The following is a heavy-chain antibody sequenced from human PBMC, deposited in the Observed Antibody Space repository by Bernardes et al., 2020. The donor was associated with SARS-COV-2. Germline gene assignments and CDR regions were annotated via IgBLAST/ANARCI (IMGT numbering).Heavy chain of an antibody. CDR2: IYPSGDT. CDR3: AKNECSGPHRGSFDI. Sequence: SETLSLTCAVSGGSISSCSYYWGWIRQPPGKGLEWIGNIYPSGDTYYNPSLQGRVTLSVDTSKNQFSLMLTSVTAADAAMYYCAKNECSGPHRGSFDIWGQGTRGTVSS. J-gene: IGHJ3*02. D-gene: IGHD6-19*01. CDR1: GGSISSCSYY. V-gene: IGHV4-39*01.